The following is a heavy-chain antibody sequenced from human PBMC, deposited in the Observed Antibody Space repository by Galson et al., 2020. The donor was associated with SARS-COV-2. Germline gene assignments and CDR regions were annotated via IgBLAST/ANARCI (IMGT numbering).Heavy chain of an antibody. Sequence: ASVKVSCKVSGYTLTELSMHWVRQAPGKGLEWMGGFDPEDGETIYAQKFQGRVTMTEDTSTDTAYMELSSLRSEDTAVYYCATSSAYCGGDCYSNGFDPWGQGTLVTVSS. CDR2: FDPEDGET. CDR1: GYTLTELS. V-gene: IGHV1-24*01. D-gene: IGHD2-21*01. J-gene: IGHJ5*02. CDR3: ATSSAYCGGDCYSNGFDP.